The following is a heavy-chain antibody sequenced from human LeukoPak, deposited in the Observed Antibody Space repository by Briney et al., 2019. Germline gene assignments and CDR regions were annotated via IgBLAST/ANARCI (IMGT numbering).Heavy chain of an antibody. D-gene: IGHD5-12*01. Sequence: PGGSLRLSCAASGFTFDDYAMHWVRQAPGKGLEWVAVISYDGSNKYYADSVEGRFTISRDNSKNTLYLQMNSLRAEDTAVYCCARVAGYDYWGQGTLVTVSS. V-gene: IGHV3-30-3*01. J-gene: IGHJ4*02. CDR3: ARVAGYDY. CDR1: GFTFDDYA. CDR2: ISYDGSNK.